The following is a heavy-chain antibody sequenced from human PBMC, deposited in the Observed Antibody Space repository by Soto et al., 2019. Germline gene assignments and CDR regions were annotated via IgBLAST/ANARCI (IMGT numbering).Heavy chain of an antibody. CDR2: IYYSGST. J-gene: IGHJ5*02. D-gene: IGHD3-9*01. CDR3: ARETDILTGYPPYWFDP. V-gene: IGHV4-39*02. CDR1: GGSISSSSYY. Sequence: PSETLSLTCTVSGGSISSSSYYWGWIRQPPGKGLEWIGSIYYSGSTYYNPSLKSRVTISVDTSKNQFSLKLSSVTAADTAVYYCARETDILTGYPPYWFDPWGRGTLVTVSS.